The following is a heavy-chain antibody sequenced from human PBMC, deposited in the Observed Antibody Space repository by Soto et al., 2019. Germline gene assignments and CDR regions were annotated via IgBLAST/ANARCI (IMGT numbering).Heavy chain of an antibody. Sequence: ASVKVSCRGSGDTFTSYGMHWVRQATGQRLEWMGWMNANSGNTGYAQKFQGRVTMTRDTSITTAYMELNSLKTEDTAVYYCTRVVAVTTHFDYWGQGTLVTVSS. CDR2: MNANSGNT. CDR3: TRVVAVTTHFDY. CDR1: GDTFTSYG. D-gene: IGHD4-17*01. V-gene: IGHV1-8*02. J-gene: IGHJ4*02.